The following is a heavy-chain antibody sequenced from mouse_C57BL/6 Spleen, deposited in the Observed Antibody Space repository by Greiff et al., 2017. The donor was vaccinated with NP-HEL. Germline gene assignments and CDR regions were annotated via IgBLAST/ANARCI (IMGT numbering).Heavy chain of an antibody. CDR2: ISYDGSN. J-gene: IGHJ4*01. Sequence: EVQLQESGPGLVKPSQSLSLTCSVTGYSITSGYYWNWIRQFPGNKLEWMGYISYDGSNNYNPSLKNRISITRDTSKNQFFLKLNSVTTEDTATYYCARDYDYGDMAMDYWGQGTSVTVSS. CDR1: GYSITSGYY. CDR3: ARDYDYGDMAMDY. D-gene: IGHD2-4*01. V-gene: IGHV3-6*01.